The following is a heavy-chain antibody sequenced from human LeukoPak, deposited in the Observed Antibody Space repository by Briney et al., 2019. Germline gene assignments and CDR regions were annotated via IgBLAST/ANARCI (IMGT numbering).Heavy chain of an antibody. CDR2: IYYSGST. V-gene: IGHV4-59*08. J-gene: IGHJ4*02. D-gene: IGHD1-26*01. CDR3: ARRSGSYAFDY. CDR1: GGSFSGYY. Sequence: PSETLSLTCAVYGGSFSGYYWSWIRQPPGKGLEWIGYIYYSGSTHYNPSLKSRVTISVDTSKNQFSLKLSSVTAADTAVYYCARRSGSYAFDYWGQGTQVTVSP.